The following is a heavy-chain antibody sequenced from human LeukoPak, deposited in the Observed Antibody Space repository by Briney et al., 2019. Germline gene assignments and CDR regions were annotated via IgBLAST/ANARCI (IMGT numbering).Heavy chain of an antibody. CDR2: ISSSSSTI. D-gene: IGHD3-3*01. V-gene: IGHV3-48*04. CDR3: ARGGKYYDFWSGPSRHLNWFDP. CDR1: XFTFSSYS. Sequence: GSLXLSCAASXFTFSSYSMNWVRQAPGKGLEWVSYISSSSSTIYYADSVKGRFTISRDNAKNSLYLQMNSLRAEDTAVYYCARGGKYYDFWSGPSRHLNWFDPWGQGTLVTVSS. J-gene: IGHJ5*02.